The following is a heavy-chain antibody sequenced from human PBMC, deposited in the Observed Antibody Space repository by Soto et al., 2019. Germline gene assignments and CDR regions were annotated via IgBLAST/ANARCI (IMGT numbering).Heavy chain of an antibody. J-gene: IGHJ5*02. CDR3: ATLPPRIVVSLLPIPT. CDR1: GGSISTTNW. CDR2: IYHNGSP. D-gene: IGHD2-21*01. V-gene: IGHV4-4*02. Sequence: SETRSLTSVVSGGSISTTNWWTWVRQPPGKRLGWIGEIYHNGSPTYSPSLRGRATISVDKPNNQFSLRLRSVTAADTAVYYCATLPPRIVVSLLPIPTWGQGILVTVSS.